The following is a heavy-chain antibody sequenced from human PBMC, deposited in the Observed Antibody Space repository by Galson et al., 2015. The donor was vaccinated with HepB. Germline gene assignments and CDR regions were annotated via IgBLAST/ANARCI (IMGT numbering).Heavy chain of an antibody. CDR3: AGLESYDILTTDPNYYYYGMDV. Sequence: SLRLSCAASGFTFSSYGMHWVRQAPGKGLEWVAVIWYDGSNKYYADSVKGRFTISRDNSKNTLYLQMNSLRAEDTAAYYCAGLESYDILTTDPNYYYYGMDVWGQGTTVTVSS. J-gene: IGHJ6*02. D-gene: IGHD3-9*01. CDR1: GFTFSSYG. CDR2: IWYDGSNK. V-gene: IGHV3-33*01.